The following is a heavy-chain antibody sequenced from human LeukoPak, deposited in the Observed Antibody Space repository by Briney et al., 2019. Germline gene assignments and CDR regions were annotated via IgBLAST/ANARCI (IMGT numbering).Heavy chain of an antibody. J-gene: IGHJ4*02. Sequence: SGTLSLTCAVSGGSISSSNWWSWVRQPPGKGLEWIGEIYHSGSTNYSPSLKSRVTISVDKSKNQFSLKLSSVTAEDKDVYYCARVGTLEWLVSYYFDYWGQGTLVTVSS. V-gene: IGHV4-4*02. CDR1: GGSISSSNW. CDR3: ARVGTLEWLVSYYFDY. D-gene: IGHD6-19*01. CDR2: IYHSGST.